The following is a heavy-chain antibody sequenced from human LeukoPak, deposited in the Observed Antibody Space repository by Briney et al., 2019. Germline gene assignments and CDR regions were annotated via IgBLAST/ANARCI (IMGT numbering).Heavy chain of an antibody. D-gene: IGHD2-2*01. CDR2: ISGSGGNT. CDR3: ARDGPYCTSTNCYFDY. V-gene: IGHV3-23*01. CDR1: GFTFSSYA. Sequence: GGSLRLSRAASGFTFSSYAMSWVRQAPGKGLEWVSAISGSGGNTYYADSVKGRFTISRDNAKNSLYLQMNSLRAEDTAVYYCARDGPYCTSTNCYFDYWGQGTLVTVSS. J-gene: IGHJ4*02.